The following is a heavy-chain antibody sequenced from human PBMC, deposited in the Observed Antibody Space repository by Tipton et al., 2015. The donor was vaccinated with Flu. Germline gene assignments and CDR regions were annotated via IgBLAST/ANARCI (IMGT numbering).Heavy chain of an antibody. CDR2: IYTSVST. CDR1: GGSMSSFY. D-gene: IGHD3-10*01. J-gene: IGHJ4*02. CDR3: ARASGSGTYVIFDY. V-gene: IGHV4-4*07. Sequence: TLSLTCIVSGGSMSSFYWSWIRQPAGEGLEWIGRIYTSVSTIYHPSLKSRVTMSVDTSKNEFSLQLNSVTAAVTAVYYCARASGSGTYVIFDYWGQGTLVTVSS.